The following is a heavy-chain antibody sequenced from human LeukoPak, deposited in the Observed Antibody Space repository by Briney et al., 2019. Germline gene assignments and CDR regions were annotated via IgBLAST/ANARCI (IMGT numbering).Heavy chain of an antibody. Sequence: PGESLRLSCAASGITFSTYSMNWVRQGPGKGLEWVSSISSGSTYIYYADSVKGRFTISRDNAKNSLYLQMNSLRAEDTAVYYCARDNQPRSSGAFDYWGQGTLVTVSS. J-gene: IGHJ4*02. D-gene: IGHD2-15*01. V-gene: IGHV3-21*01. CDR1: GITFSTYS. CDR2: ISSGSTYI. CDR3: ARDNQPRSSGAFDY.